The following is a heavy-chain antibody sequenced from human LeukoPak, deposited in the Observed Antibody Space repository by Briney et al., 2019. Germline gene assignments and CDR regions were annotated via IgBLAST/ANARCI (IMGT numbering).Heavy chain of an antibody. Sequence: QPGRSLRLSCAASGFTFSSYGMHWVPQAPGKGLEWVAVISYDGSNKYYADSVKGRFTISRDNSKNTLYLQMNSLRAEDTAVYYCAKAEGYCSSTSCYPYYYYYGMDVWGQGTTVTVSS. CDR3: AKAEGYCSSTSCYPYYYYYGMDV. V-gene: IGHV3-30*18. CDR2: ISYDGSNK. D-gene: IGHD2-2*01. CDR1: GFTFSSYG. J-gene: IGHJ6*02.